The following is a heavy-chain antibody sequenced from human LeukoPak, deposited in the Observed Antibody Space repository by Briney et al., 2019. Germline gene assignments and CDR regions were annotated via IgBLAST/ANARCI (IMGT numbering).Heavy chain of an antibody. Sequence: GGSLRLSCAASGFTFSSYAMHWVRQTPGKGLEWVALISSDGSKNIYADPVKGRFTVSRDNSKNTLYLQMNSLRAEDTAVYYCVKGLVQTTMSYSVDYWGQGALVTVSS. CDR2: ISSDGSKN. D-gene: IGHD1-1*01. CDR3: VKGLVQTTMSYSVDY. J-gene: IGHJ4*02. CDR1: GFTFSSYA. V-gene: IGHV3-30*18.